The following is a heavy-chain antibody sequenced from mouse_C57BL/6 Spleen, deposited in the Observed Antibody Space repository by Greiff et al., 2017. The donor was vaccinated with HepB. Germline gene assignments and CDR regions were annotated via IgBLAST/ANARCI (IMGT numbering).Heavy chain of an antibody. J-gene: IGHJ4*01. CDR2: IHPNSGST. CDR3: SRGGPYDGYYDAMDY. V-gene: IGHV1-64*01. Sequence: QVQLQQPGAELVKPGASVKLSCKASGYTFTSYWMHWVKQRPGQGLEWIGMIHPNSGSTNYNEKFKSKATLTVDKSSSTAYMQLISLTSEDSAVCYCSRGGPYDGYYDAMDYWGQGTSVTVSS. D-gene: IGHD2-3*01. CDR1: GYTFTSYW.